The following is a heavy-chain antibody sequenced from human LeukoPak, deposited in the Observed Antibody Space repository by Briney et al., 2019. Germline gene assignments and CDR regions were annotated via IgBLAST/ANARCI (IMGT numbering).Heavy chain of an antibody. Sequence: SETLSLTCAVSGGSISSSNWWSWVRQPPGKDLEWIGYIYHSGNTYYNSSLKSRVTISVDRSKNHFSLKLTSVTAADTAVYYCARGGDSSGFYYYFDYWGQGTLVTVSS. CDR3: ARGGDSSGFYYYFDY. J-gene: IGHJ4*02. V-gene: IGHV4-4*02. CDR1: GGSISSSNW. D-gene: IGHD3-22*01. CDR2: IYHSGNT.